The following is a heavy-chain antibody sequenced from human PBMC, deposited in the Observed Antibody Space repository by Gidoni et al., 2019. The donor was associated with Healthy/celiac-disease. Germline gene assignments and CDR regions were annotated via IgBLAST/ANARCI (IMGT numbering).Heavy chain of an antibody. J-gene: IGHJ4*02. CDR3: ARDRDPNDFWSGYYPPYFDY. CDR2: IYYSGST. CDR1: GGSISSSSYY. V-gene: IGHV4-39*07. D-gene: IGHD3-3*01. Sequence: QLQLQESGPGLVKPSETLSLTCTVSGGSISSSSYYWGWIRQPPGKGLEWIGSIYYSGSTYYNPSLKSRVTISVDTSKNQFSLKLSSVTAADTAVYYCARDRDPNDFWSGYYPPYFDYWGQGTLVTVSS.